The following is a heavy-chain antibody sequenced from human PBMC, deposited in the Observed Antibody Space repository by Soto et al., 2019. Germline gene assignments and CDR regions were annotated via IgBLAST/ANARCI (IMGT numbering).Heavy chain of an antibody. J-gene: IGHJ3*02. V-gene: IGHV3-23*01. CDR1: GFTFSSYA. D-gene: IGHD6-19*01. Sequence: EVQLLESGGGLVQPGGSLRLSCAASGFTFSSYAMSWVRQAPGKGLGWVSAIIGSGGSTYYADSVKGRFTISRDNSKNTLYLQMNSLRAEDTAVYYCAKDDLNTIWYSSGWNDAFDIWGQGTMVTVSS. CDR3: AKDDLNTIWYSSGWNDAFDI. CDR2: IIGSGGST.